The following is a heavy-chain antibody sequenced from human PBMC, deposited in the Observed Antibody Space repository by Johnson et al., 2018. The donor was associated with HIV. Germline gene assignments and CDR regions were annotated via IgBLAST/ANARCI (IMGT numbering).Heavy chain of an antibody. V-gene: IGHV3-NL1*01. CDR1: GFTFSSYA. J-gene: IGHJ3*02. CDR3: ATSHGSHGAFDI. CDR2: IYSGGST. D-gene: IGHD1-26*01. Sequence: QVQLVESGGGVVQPGRSLRLSCAASGFTFSSYAMHWVRQAPGKGLEWVSIIYSGGSTYYADSVKGRFTISRDNSKNTLYLQMNSLRAEDTAVYYCATSHGSHGAFDIWGQGTMVTVSS.